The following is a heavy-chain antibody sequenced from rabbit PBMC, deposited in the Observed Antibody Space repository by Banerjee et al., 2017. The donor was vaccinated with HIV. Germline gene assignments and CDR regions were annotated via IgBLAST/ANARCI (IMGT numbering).Heavy chain of an antibody. CDR3: ATDYTDGGATYACAPGLDL. Sequence: QSVEEPGGDLVKPGASLTLTCTASGFSFSSTYYMCWVRQAPGKGLEWIACIVVGSSGTTYYASWAKGRFTISEPSSTSVTMQRTSLTAADPATSFCATDYTDGGATYACAPGLDLWGPGTLVTVS. V-gene: IGHV1S40*01. CDR2: IVVGSSGTT. D-gene: IGHD6-1*01. J-gene: IGHJ4*01. CDR1: GFSFSSTYY.